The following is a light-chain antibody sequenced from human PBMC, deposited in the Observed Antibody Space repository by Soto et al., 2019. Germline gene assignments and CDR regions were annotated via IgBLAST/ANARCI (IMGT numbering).Light chain of an antibody. CDR2: AAS. CDR1: QSVSNSS. J-gene: IGKJ2*01. Sequence: TQSPGTLSLSPGERATFSCRASQSVSNSSLAWYHQKPGQAPRLLLFAASRRATGIPDTFSGSGSGTDFTLTISRLEPEDFAVYYCQVYGNSPMYTFGQGTRLEIK. V-gene: IGKV3-20*01. CDR3: QVYGNSPMYT.